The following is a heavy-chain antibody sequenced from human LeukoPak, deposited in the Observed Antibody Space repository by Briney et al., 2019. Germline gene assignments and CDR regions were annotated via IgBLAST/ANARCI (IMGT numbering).Heavy chain of an antibody. V-gene: IGHV3-74*01. D-gene: IGHD5-18*01. Sequence: PGGSLRLSCAASGFTFSNYWMHWVRQAPGKGLVWVSRIKSDGTYTTHADSVKGRFTISRDNAKNTLYLQMNSLRAEDTAVYYCARDSSYGYDYWGQGTLVTVSS. CDR3: ARDSSYGYDY. J-gene: IGHJ4*02. CDR2: IKSDGTYT. CDR1: GFTFSNYW.